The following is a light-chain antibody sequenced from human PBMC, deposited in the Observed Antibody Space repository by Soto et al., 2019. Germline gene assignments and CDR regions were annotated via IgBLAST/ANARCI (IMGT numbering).Light chain of an antibody. CDR3: QQYNNWPPWT. V-gene: IGKV3-15*01. Sequence: DTVLTQSPDTLSVSPGERATVSCRASQSLSSNLAWYQQKPGQAPRLLILGASDRVTGIPARFSGSGSGTEFTLSISSLQSDDFAVYYCQQYNNWPPWTFGQGTKVEIK. J-gene: IGKJ1*01. CDR2: GAS. CDR1: QSLSSN.